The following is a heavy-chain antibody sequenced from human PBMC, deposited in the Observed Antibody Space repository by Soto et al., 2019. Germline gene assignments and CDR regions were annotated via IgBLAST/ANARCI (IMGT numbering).Heavy chain of an antibody. J-gene: IGHJ6*02. CDR2: ISSSSSYI. V-gene: IGHV3-21*01. D-gene: IGHD2-2*01. CDR1: GFTFSSYS. Sequence: PGGSLRLSCAASGFTFSSYSMNWVRQAPGKGREWVSSISSSSSYIYYADSVKGRFTISRDNAKNSLYLQMNSLRAEDTAVYYCARDLGYCSSTSCLAGFYYYYYGMDVWGQGTTVTVSS. CDR3: ARDLGYCSSTSCLAGFYYYYYGMDV.